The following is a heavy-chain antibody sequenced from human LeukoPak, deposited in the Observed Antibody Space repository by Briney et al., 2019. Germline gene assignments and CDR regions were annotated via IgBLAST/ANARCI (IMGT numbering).Heavy chain of an antibody. V-gene: IGHV3-48*03. Sequence: QSGGSLRLSCAASGFTFSSYEVNWVRQAPGKGLEWVSYISSSGSTIYYADSVKGRFTISRDYSKNTLYLQMNSLRAEDTAVYYCAKEGRWAAAGTPNLDYWGQGTLVTVSS. CDR2: ISSSGSTI. CDR3: AKEGRWAAAGTPNLDY. CDR1: GFTFSSYE. J-gene: IGHJ4*02. D-gene: IGHD6-13*01.